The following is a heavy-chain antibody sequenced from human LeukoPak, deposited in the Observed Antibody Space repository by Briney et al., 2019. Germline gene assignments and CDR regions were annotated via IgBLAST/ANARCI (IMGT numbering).Heavy chain of an antibody. V-gene: IGHV4-61*01. CDR1: GGSVRREISH. D-gene: IGHD6-19*01. CDR2: VYYSGSA. J-gene: IGHJ6*02. Sequence: SETLSLTCSVSGGSVRREISHWSWIRQPPGKGLEWIGYVYYSGSANYNPSLESRVTMSLDNSKTPFSLDLTSVPAADTAVYYCARNRGWYPTDVWGQGAAVTVSS. CDR3: ARNRGWYPTDV.